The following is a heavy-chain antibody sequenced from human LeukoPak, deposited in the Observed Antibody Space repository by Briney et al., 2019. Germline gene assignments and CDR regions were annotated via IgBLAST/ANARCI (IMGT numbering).Heavy chain of an antibody. J-gene: IGHJ3*02. V-gene: IGHV4-59*08. Sequence: PSETLSLTCTVSGGSITSGYWSWVRQPPGKGLEWIGYIYHSGSTNYNPSLKSRVTISVGTSKKHFSLKLSSVTAADTAVYYCARHSGVGSTDAFDIWGQGTMVTVS. D-gene: IGHD5/OR15-5a*01. CDR2: IYHSGST. CDR1: GGSITSGY. CDR3: ARHSGVGSTDAFDI.